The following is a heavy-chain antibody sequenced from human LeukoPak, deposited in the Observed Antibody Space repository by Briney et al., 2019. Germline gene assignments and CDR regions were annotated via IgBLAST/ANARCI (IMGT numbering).Heavy chain of an antibody. V-gene: IGHV1-2*02. D-gene: IGHD2-2*01. CDR3: AREGYCSSTSCYPWFDP. CDR1: GYTFTGYY. CDR2: INPNSGGT. Sequence: ASVKVSCKASGYTFTGYYMHWVRQAPGQGLEWMGWINPNSGGTNYAQKFQGRATMTRDTSISTAYMELSRLRSDDTAVYYCAREGYCSSTSCYPWFDPWGQGTLVAVSS. J-gene: IGHJ5*02.